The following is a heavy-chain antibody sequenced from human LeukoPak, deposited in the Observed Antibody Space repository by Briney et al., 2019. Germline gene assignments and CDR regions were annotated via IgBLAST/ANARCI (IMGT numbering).Heavy chain of an antibody. D-gene: IGHD3-10*01. CDR2: INHSGST. V-gene: IGHV4-34*01. Sequence: SETLSLTCAVYGGSFSGYYWSWIRQPPGKGLEWIGEINHSGSTNYNPSLKSRVTISVDTSKNQFSLRLSSVTAADTAVYYCASLRITMVRGVLNYYGMDVWGEGTTVTVSS. CDR3: ASLRITMVRGVLNYYGMDV. CDR1: GGSFSGYY. J-gene: IGHJ6*04.